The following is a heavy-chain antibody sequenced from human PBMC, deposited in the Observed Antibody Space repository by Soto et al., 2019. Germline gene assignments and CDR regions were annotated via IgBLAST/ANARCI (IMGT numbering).Heavy chain of an antibody. D-gene: IGHD3-10*01. CDR2: ISGSGGST. Sequence: EVQLLESGGGLVQPGGSLRLSCAASGFTFSSYAMSWVRQAPGKGLEWVSAISGSGGSTYYADSVKGRFTISRDNSKNTLYLQMSSLRAEDTAVYYCAKKAYGSGSYYTPFDYWGQGTLVTVSS. CDR3: AKKAYGSGSYYTPFDY. J-gene: IGHJ4*02. CDR1: GFTFSSYA. V-gene: IGHV3-23*01.